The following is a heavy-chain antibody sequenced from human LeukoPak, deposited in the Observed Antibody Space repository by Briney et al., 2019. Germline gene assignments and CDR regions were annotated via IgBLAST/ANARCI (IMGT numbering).Heavy chain of an antibody. Sequence: PSETLSLTCAVYGGSFSGYYWSWIRQPPGKGLEWIGEINHSGSTNYNPSLKSRVTISVDTSKNQFSLKLSSVTAADTAVYYCARHGEYDFWSGYYGWFDPWGQGTLVTVSS. CDR1: GGSFSGYY. CDR2: INHSGST. J-gene: IGHJ5*02. V-gene: IGHV4-34*01. CDR3: ARHGEYDFWSGYYGWFDP. D-gene: IGHD3-3*01.